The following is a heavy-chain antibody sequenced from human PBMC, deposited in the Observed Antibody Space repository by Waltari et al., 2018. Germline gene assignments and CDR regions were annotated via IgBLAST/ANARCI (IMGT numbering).Heavy chain of an antibody. CDR2: IRYDGSNK. Sequence: QVQLVESGGGVVQPGGSLRLSCAASGFTFSSYGMHWVRQAPGKGLEWVAFIRYDGSNKYYADSVKGRFTISRDNSKNTLYLQMNSLRAEDTAVYYCASPLIYSSSSDYWGQGTLVTVSS. CDR1: GFTFSSYG. CDR3: ASPLIYSSSSDY. V-gene: IGHV3-30*02. J-gene: IGHJ4*02. D-gene: IGHD6-13*01.